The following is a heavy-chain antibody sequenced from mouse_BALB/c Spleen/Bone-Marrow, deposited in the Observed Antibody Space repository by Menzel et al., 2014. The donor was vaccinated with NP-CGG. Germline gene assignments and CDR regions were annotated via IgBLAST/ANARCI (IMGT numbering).Heavy chain of an antibody. CDR3: AREY. CDR1: GYTFTDTW. J-gene: IGHJ2*01. Sequence: VKLQESGAELAKPGASVKMSCKASGYTFTDTWIHWIKQRPGQGLEWIGYINPSTGYAEYNQNFKDKATLTVDKSSSTAYMQLSSLTSEDSAVYYCAREYWGQGTTLTVSS. CDR2: INPSTGYA. V-gene: IGHV1-7*01.